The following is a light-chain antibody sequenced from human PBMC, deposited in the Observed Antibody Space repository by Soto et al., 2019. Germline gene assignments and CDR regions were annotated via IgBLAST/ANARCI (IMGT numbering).Light chain of an antibody. V-gene: IGKV3D-15*01. Sequence: EIVMTQSPATLSVSPGEGVTLSCRASERLTTNLAWYQQSPGQAPRLLIYGTYTRATGIPTRFSGSGTGTEFTLTISSLESEDFAVYYCQQYGSSPRITFGQGTRLEIK. CDR3: QQYGSSPRIT. CDR2: GTY. CDR1: ERLTTN. J-gene: IGKJ5*01.